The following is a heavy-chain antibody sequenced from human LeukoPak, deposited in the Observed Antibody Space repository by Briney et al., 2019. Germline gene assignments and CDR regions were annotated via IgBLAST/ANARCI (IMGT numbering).Heavy chain of an antibody. CDR1: GFTFSSHG. D-gene: IGHD3-22*01. CDR3: ARELGYYDSSVDY. J-gene: IGHJ4*02. Sequence: GGSLRLSCAAAGFTFSSHGMNWVRQAPGKGLEWVSGIIPSGHTTYYADSVRGRFTISRDNAKNSLYLQMNSLRAEDTAVYYCARELGYYDSSVDYWGQGTLVTVSS. CDR2: IIPSGHTT. V-gene: IGHV3-23*01.